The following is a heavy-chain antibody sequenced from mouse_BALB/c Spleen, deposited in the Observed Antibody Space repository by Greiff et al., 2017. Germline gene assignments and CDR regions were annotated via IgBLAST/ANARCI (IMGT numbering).Heavy chain of an antibody. J-gene: IGHJ2*01. V-gene: IGHV5-12-1*01. D-gene: IGHD2-1*01. Sequence: DVKLVESGGGLVKPGGSLKLSCAASGFAFSSYDMSWVRQTPEKRLEWVAYISSGGGSTYYPDTVKGRFTISRDNAKNTLYLQMSSLKSEDTAMYYCARGGNYPPDYWGQGTTLIVSS. CDR3: ARGGNYPPDY. CDR2: ISSGGGST. CDR1: GFAFSSYD.